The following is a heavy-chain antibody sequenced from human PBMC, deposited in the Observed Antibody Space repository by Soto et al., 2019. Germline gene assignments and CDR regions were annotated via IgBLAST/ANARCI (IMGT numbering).Heavy chain of an antibody. V-gene: IGHV6-1*01. D-gene: IGHD3-22*01. CDR2: TYYRSKWYN. Sequence: PSQTLSLTCAISGDSVSSNSAAWNWIRQSPSRGLEWLGRTYYRSKWYNDYAVSVKSRITINPDTSKNQFSLQLNSVTPEDTAVYYCARSIYDSSGYYYDVSFYFDYWGQGTLVTVSS. CDR3: ARSIYDSSGYYYDVSFYFDY. CDR1: GDSVSSNSAA. J-gene: IGHJ4*02.